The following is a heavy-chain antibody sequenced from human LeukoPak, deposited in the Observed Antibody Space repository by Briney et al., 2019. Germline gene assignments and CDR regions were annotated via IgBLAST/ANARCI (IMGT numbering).Heavy chain of an antibody. J-gene: IGHJ3*02. CDR3: ARDHGTTVVIIAFDI. V-gene: IGHV3-21*01. CDR2: ISSSSSYI. CDR1: GFTFSSYS. D-gene: IGHD4-23*01. Sequence: GGSLRLSCAASGFTFSSYSMNWVRQAPGKGLEWVSFISSSSSYIYYADSVKGRFTISRDNAKNSLYLQMESLRAEDTAVYYCARDHGTTVVIIAFDIWGQGTMVTVSS.